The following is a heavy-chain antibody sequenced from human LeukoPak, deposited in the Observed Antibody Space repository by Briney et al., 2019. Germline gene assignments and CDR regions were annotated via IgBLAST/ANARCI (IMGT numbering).Heavy chain of an antibody. J-gene: IGHJ4*02. CDR2: IYSGGST. Sequence: GGSLRLSCAASGFTVSSNYMSWVRQAPGKGLEWVSVIYSGGSTYYADSVKGRFTISRDNSKNTLYLQMNSLRAEDTAVYYCARLWWGATIYFDYWGQGTLVTVSS. CDR3: ARLWWGATIYFDY. CDR1: GFTVSSNY. V-gene: IGHV3-53*01. D-gene: IGHD5-12*01.